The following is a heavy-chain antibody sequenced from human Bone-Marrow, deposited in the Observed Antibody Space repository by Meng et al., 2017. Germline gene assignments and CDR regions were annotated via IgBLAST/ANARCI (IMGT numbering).Heavy chain of an antibody. J-gene: IGHJ4*02. Sequence: ASVKVSCKASGCTFTSYYMHWVRQAPGQGLEWMGIINPSGGSTSYAQKFQGRVTMTRDTSTSTVYMELSSLRSEDTAVYYCARDLDCSGGSCYLHFDYWGQGTLVTVSS. CDR3: ARDLDCSGGSCYLHFDY. CDR2: INPSGGST. D-gene: IGHD2-15*01. V-gene: IGHV1-46*01. CDR1: GCTFTSYY.